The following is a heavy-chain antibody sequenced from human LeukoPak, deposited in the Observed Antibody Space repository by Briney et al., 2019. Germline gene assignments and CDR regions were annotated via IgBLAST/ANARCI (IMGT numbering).Heavy chain of an antibody. V-gene: IGHV3-21*01. Sequence: GSLRLSCEASGFTFSSYSMNWVRQAPGKGLEWVSSISSSSSYIYYADSVKGRFTISRDNAKNSLYLQMSSLRAEDTAVYYCAREVSTTGFDYWGQGTLVTVSS. J-gene: IGHJ4*02. D-gene: IGHD5/OR15-5a*01. CDR3: AREVSTTGFDY. CDR2: ISSSSSYI. CDR1: GFTFSSYS.